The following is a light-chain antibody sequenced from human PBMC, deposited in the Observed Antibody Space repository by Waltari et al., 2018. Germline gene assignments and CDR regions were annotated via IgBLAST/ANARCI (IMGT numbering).Light chain of an antibody. CDR1: QDIKSW. CDR3: QQADSSPVT. J-gene: IGKJ4*01. Sequence: DIQMTQSPSSVSASVGDRVTIACRASQDIKSWLGWYQQKPGRAPKLLIYGASNLNPGVPSRFSGSGSGTHFNLTISNLQPDDFASYFCQQADSSPVTFGGGTKVDMK. V-gene: IGKV1-12*01. CDR2: GAS.